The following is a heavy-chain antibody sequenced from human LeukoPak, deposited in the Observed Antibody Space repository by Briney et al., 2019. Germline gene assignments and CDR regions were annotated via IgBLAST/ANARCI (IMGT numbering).Heavy chain of an antibody. CDR2: ISGSGGST. V-gene: IGHV3-23*01. CDR1: GFTFSNYA. D-gene: IGHD4-11*01. CDR3: ARDHSNTHMYYYYGMDV. J-gene: IGHJ6*02. Sequence: GGSLRLSCAASGFTFSNYAMTWVRQNPGKGLEWVSIISGSGGSTYYADSVKGRFTISRDNSKNTLYLQMNSLRAEDTAVYYCARDHSNTHMYYYYGMDVWAKGPRSPSP.